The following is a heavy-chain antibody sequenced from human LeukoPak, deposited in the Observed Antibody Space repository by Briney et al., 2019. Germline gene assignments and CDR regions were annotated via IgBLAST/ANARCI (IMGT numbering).Heavy chain of an antibody. J-gene: IGHJ4*02. D-gene: IGHD3-22*01. CDR3: AKSVGYHSDRSGYYWLGTFDS. CDR1: GFTFSSYW. CDR2: ISGGGLNT. V-gene: IGHV3-23*01. Sequence: GGSLRLSCAASGFTFSSYWMHWVRQAAGKGLEWVASISGGGLNTYYADSVKGRFTISRDESKNTLYLQINSLRAEDTAVYYCAKSVGYHSDRSGYYWLGTFDSWGQGTLVTVSS.